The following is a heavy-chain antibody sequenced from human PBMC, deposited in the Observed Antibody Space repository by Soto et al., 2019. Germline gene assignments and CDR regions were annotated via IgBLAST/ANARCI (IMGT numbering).Heavy chain of an antibody. J-gene: IGHJ4*02. Sequence: GGSLRLSCAASGFTFSNAWMSWVRQAPGKGLEWVGRIKSKTDGGTTDYAAPVKGRFTISRDDSKNTLYLQMNSLKTEDTAVYYCTTESMYCGGDCPFDYWGQGTLVTVSS. CDR2: IKSKTDGGTT. CDR3: TTESMYCGGDCPFDY. V-gene: IGHV3-15*01. D-gene: IGHD2-21*01. CDR1: GFTFSNAW.